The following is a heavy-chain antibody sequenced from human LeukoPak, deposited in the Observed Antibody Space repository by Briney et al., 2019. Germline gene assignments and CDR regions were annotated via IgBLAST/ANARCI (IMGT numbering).Heavy chain of an antibody. V-gene: IGHV3-9*01. J-gene: IGHJ4*02. CDR2: ISWNSGSI. D-gene: IGHD5-24*01. Sequence: PGGSLRLSCAASGFTFDDYAMHWVRQAPGKGLGWVSGISWNSGSIGYADSVKGRFTISRDNAKNSLYLQMNSLRAEDTALYYCAKDAAEMATILIDYWGQGTLVTVSS. CDR3: AKDAAEMATILIDY. CDR1: GFTFDDYA.